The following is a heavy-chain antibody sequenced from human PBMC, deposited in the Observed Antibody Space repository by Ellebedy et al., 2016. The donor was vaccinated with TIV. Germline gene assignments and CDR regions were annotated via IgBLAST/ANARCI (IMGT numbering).Heavy chain of an antibody. D-gene: IGHD5-12*01. V-gene: IGHV4-34*01. CDR1: GFTFSSYA. Sequence: ESLKISCAASGFTFSSYAMSWVRQAPGKGLEWIGEINHSGRTNYKPSLKSRVTISVDKSKNQFSLKLSSVTAADTAVYYCARAGRGYSGYDGGEDYWGQGTLVTVSS. CDR2: INHSGRT. J-gene: IGHJ4*02. CDR3: ARAGRGYSGYDGGEDY.